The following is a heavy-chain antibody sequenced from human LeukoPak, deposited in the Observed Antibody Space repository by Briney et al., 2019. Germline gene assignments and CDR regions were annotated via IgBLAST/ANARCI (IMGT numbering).Heavy chain of an antibody. D-gene: IGHD5-12*01. CDR1: GGSFSGYY. CDR2: INHSGST. Sequence: SETVSLTCAVYGGSFSGYYWSWIRQPPGKGLEWIGEINHSGSTNYNPSLKSRVTISVDTSKNQFSLKLSSVTAADTAVYYCARDGPGYSGYEKTDAFDIWGQGTMVTVSS. J-gene: IGHJ3*02. CDR3: ARDGPGYSGYEKTDAFDI. V-gene: IGHV4-34*09.